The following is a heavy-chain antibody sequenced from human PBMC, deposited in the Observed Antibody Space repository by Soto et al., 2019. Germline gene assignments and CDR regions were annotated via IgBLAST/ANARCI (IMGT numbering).Heavy chain of an antibody. J-gene: IGHJ5*02. V-gene: IGHV1-69*13. Sequence: ASVKVSCKASGGTFSSYAISWVRQAPGQGLEWMGGIIPIFGTANYAQKFQGRVTITADESTSTAYMELSSLRSEDTAVYYCARLTYSSSSRWFDPWGQGTLVTVSS. CDR3: ARLTYSSSSRWFDP. D-gene: IGHD6-6*01. CDR1: GGTFSSYA. CDR2: IIPIFGTA.